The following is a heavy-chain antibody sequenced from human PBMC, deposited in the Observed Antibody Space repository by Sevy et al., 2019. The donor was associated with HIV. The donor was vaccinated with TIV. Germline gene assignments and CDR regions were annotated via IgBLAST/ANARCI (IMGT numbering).Heavy chain of an antibody. V-gene: IGHV3-23*01. Sequence: GGSLRLSCAASGFTFNIYSMSWVRQTPGKGLEWVATLSFGCGKINHADSVKGRFTMPRDDSKNAVYLQMNNLRVEDTAIYYCAREGCTKPHDYWGQGTLVTAS. D-gene: IGHD2-8*01. J-gene: IGHJ4*02. CDR1: GFTFNIYS. CDR3: AREGCTKPHDY. CDR2: LSFGCGKI.